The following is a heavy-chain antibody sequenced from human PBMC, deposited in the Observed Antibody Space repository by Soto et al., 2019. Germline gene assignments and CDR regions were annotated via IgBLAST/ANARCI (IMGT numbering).Heavy chain of an antibody. CDR2: INNSGDST. J-gene: IGHJ4*02. CDR1: GFTFSSYA. Sequence: EVRLLESGGSLVQPGASLRLSCTASGFTFSSYAMTWVRQAPGKGLEWVSGINNSGDSTFYADSVKGRFTISRDNSNNKLYLQMNSLRAEDTAVYYCAKGVYGDYAWGQGTLVTVSS. CDR3: AKGVYGDYA. D-gene: IGHD4-17*01. V-gene: IGHV3-23*01.